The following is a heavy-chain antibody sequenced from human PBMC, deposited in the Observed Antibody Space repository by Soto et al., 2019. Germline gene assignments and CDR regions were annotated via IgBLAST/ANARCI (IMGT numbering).Heavy chain of an antibody. CDR3: ARTWIQLPWYFDY. D-gene: IGHD5-18*01. J-gene: IGHJ4*02. V-gene: IGHV4-59*01. CDR1: GGSISSYY. Sequence: QVQLQESGPGLVKPSETLSLTCTVSGGSISSYYWSWIRQPPGKGLEWIGYIYYSGSTNYNPSLKSRVTISGDTSKNQFSLKLSSVTAADTAVYYCARTWIQLPWYFDYWGQGTRVTVSS. CDR2: IYYSGST.